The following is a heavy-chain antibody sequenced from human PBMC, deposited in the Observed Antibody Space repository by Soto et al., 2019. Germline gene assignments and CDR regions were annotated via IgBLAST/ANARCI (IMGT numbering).Heavy chain of an antibody. D-gene: IGHD6-13*01. Sequence: PGGSLRLSCAASGLTFSSFAMSWVRQAPGKGLEWVSAIDTSGGGTYYADSVKGRFTISRDNSKNTLYLQMNSLRAEDTAVYYAVKSSRTLGDSWGQGTLVTVS. J-gene: IGHJ4*02. CDR2: IDTSGGGT. CDR3: VKSSRTLGDS. V-gene: IGHV3-23*01. CDR1: GLTFSSFA.